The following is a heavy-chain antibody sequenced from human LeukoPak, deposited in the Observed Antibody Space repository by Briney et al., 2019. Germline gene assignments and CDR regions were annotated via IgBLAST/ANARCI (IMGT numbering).Heavy chain of an antibody. V-gene: IGHV7-4-1*02. CDR3: ARVTPTTFGGVIASTEILFDY. J-gene: IGHJ4*02. D-gene: IGHD3-16*02. CDR1: GYTFTSYA. CDR2: INTNTGNP. Sequence: GASVKVPCKASGYTFTSYAMNWVRQAPGQGLEWMGWINTNTGNPTYAQGFTGRFVFSLDTSVSTAYLQISSLKAEDTAVYYCARVTPTTFGGVIASTEILFDYWGQGTLVTVSS.